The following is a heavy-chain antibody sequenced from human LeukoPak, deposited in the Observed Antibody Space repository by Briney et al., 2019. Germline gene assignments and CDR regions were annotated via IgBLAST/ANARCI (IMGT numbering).Heavy chain of an antibody. V-gene: IGHV4-39*01. CDR3: ARPMYSSGWYNWFDP. D-gene: IGHD6-19*01. Sequence: PSETLSLTRIVSGGSISGSSYSWAWIRQPSGKGLEWIGSTYYSGSTYYNPSLKSRVTISVDTSKNQFSLKLSSVTAADTAVYYCARPMYSSGWYNWFDPWGQGTLVTVSS. J-gene: IGHJ5*02. CDR1: GGSISGSSYS. CDR2: TYYSGST.